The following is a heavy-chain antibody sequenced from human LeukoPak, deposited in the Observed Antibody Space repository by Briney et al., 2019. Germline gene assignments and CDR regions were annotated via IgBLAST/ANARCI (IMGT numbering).Heavy chain of an antibody. V-gene: IGHV3-30*02. Sequence: PGGSLRLSCAASGFTFSSYGMHWVRQAPGKGLEWVAFIRYDGSNKYYADSVKGRFTISRDNSKNTLYLQMNSLRAEDTAVYYCAKVEMATIRAPFDYWGQGTLVTVSS. CDR3: AKVEMATIRAPFDY. D-gene: IGHD5-24*01. CDR2: IRYDGSNK. J-gene: IGHJ4*02. CDR1: GFTFSSYG.